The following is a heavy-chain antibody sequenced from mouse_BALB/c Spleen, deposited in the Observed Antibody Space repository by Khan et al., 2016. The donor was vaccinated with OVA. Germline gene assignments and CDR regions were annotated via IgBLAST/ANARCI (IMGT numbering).Heavy chain of an antibody. V-gene: IGHV1-18*01. CDR2: VNPNNGGL. Sequence: IQLVQSGPDLVKPGASVKISCKASGYSFTAYYIHWVKQSHGKSLKWIGRVNPNNGGLSYTQKFKGKAILTVDKSSNTAYIELRSLTSEDAAVYACAIYHGYFDVWGAGTTVTVSS. J-gene: IGHJ1*01. CDR3: AIYHGYFDV. CDR1: GYSFTAYY.